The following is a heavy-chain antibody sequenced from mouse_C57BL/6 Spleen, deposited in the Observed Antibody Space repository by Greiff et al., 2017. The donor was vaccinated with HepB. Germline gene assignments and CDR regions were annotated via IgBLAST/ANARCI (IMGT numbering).Heavy chain of an antibody. D-gene: IGHD2-5*01. CDR2: INPNYGTT. Sequence: EVQLQQSGPELVKPGASVKISCKASGYSFTDYNMNWVKQSNGKSLEWIGVINPNYGTTSYNQKFKGKATLTVDQSSSTAYMQLNSLTSEDSAVYYCASFAYYSNHYAMDYWGQGTSVTVSS. J-gene: IGHJ4*01. CDR3: ASFAYYSNHYAMDY. CDR1: GYSFTDYN. V-gene: IGHV1-39*01.